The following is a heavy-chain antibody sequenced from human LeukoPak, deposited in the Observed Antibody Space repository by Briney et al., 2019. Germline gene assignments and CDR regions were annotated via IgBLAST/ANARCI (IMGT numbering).Heavy chain of an antibody. CDR1: GGSISSGGYY. J-gene: IGHJ4*02. D-gene: IGHD2-2*01. V-gene: IGHV4-31*03. CDR2: IYYSGST. Sequence: SETLSLTCTVSGGSISSGGYYWSWIRQHPGKGLEWIGYIYYSGSTYYNPSLKSRVTISVDTSKNQFSLKLSSVTAADTAVYYCARVQLEPYYFDYWGQGTLITVSS. CDR3: ARVQLEPYYFDY.